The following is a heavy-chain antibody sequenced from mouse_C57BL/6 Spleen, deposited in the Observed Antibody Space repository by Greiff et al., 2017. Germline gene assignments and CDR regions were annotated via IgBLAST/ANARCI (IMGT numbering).Heavy chain of an antibody. Sequence: EVQRVESGPELVKPGASVKIPCKASGYTFTDYNMDWVKQSHGKSLEWIGDINPNNGGTIYNQKFKGKATLTVDKSSSTAYMELRSLTSEDTAVYYCARIGRFAYWGQGTLVTVSA. J-gene: IGHJ3*01. CDR1: GYTFTDYN. CDR2: INPNNGGT. CDR3: ARIGRFAY. D-gene: IGHD2-14*01. V-gene: IGHV1-18*01.